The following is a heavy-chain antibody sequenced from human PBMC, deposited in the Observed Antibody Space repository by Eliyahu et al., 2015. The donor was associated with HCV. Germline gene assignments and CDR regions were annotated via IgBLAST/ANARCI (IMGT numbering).Heavy chain of an antibody. D-gene: IGHD2-15*01. Sequence: QVQLQESGPGLVKPSETLSLTCXVSGGSISSYYWSWIRQPPGKGLEWIGYIYYSGSTNYNPSLKSRVTISVDTSKNQFSLKLSSVTAADTAVYYCARGRYCSGGSCYPGWFDPWGQGTLVTVSS. CDR1: GGSISSYY. CDR2: IYYSGST. J-gene: IGHJ5*02. V-gene: IGHV4-59*01. CDR3: ARGRYCSGGSCYPGWFDP.